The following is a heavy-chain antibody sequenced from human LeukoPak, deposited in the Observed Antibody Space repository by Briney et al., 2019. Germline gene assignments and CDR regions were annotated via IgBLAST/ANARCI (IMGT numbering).Heavy chain of an antibody. CDR3: VRQGVSGSGSNCIDF. J-gene: IGHJ4*02. CDR1: GGSISSGGYY. Sequence: KTSETLSLTCTVSGGSISSGGYYWSWIRQHPGKGLEWIGYIYYSGSTNYNPSLKSRVTVAVDTSKNQFSLKLTSVTATDTGVYYCVRQGVSGSGSNCIDFWGQGTLVTVSS. D-gene: IGHD3-10*01. V-gene: IGHV4-61*08. CDR2: IYYSGST.